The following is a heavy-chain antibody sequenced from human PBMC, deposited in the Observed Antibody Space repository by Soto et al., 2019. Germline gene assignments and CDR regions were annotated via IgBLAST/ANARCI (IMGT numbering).Heavy chain of an antibody. CDR3: ASGGGKNYLYCGGDCQTAFDI. CDR1: GGTFSTHT. Sequence: SVKVSCKTSGGTFSTHTISWVRQAPGQGLEWMGRIIPIFGTANYAQKFQGRVTITADEYTSTAYMELSSLRSEDTAVYYCASGGGKNYLYCGGDCQTAFDIWGQGTMVTVSS. CDR2: IIPIFGTA. D-gene: IGHD2-21*02. J-gene: IGHJ3*02. V-gene: IGHV1-69*13.